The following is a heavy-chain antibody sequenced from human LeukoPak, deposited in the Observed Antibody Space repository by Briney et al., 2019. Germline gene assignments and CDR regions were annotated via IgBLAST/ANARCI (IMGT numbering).Heavy chain of an antibody. CDR3: ARSTVSFGEGLDS. J-gene: IGHJ5*01. CDR2: MNPNSGYT. CDR1: GYTFTSYD. D-gene: IGHD3-10*01. V-gene: IGHV1-8*02. Sequence: ASVKVSCKASGYTFTSYDINWVRQATGQGLEWMGWMNPNSGYTGYTQKFQGRVTMTRNTSINTAYMELSSLTSEDTAVYLCARSTVSFGEGLDSWGLGTLVIVSS.